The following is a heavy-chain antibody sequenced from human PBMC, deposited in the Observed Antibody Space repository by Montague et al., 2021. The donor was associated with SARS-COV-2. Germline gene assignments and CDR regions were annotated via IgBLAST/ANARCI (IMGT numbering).Heavy chain of an antibody. CDR1: GGSIDKYF. D-gene: IGHD3-10*01. Sequence: SETLSLTCTVSGGSIDKYFWNWIRQAPGRRLGWIGYVFYTGSTTYNPSLKSRVTISVDTSKNQFSLKVNSVIAADTAVYYCARVKKPAVPGVFQWGWYFDLWGRGTLVSVSS. CDR3: ARVKKPAVPGVFQWGWYFDL. CDR2: VFYTGST. J-gene: IGHJ2*01. V-gene: IGHV4-59*01.